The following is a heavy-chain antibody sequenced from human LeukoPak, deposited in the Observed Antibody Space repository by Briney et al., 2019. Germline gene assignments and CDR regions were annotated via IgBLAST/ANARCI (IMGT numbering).Heavy chain of an antibody. J-gene: IGHJ4*02. CDR2: ISSSSTYI. D-gene: IGHD3-10*01. CDR3: VSPSYGSGSYGLDY. CDR1: GFTFTTYS. V-gene: IGHV3-21*01. Sequence: TPGGSLRLSCAASGFTFTTYSITWVRQAPGKGLEWVSSISSSSTYIYYADSVKGRFTISRDNSKNTLYLQMSSLRAEDTAVYYCVSPSYGSGSYGLDYWGQGTLVTVSS.